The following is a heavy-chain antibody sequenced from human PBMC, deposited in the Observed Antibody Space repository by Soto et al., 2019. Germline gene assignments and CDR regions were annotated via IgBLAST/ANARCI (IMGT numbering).Heavy chain of an antibody. J-gene: IGHJ6*02. Sequence: PGESLKISSKVSEYRFNNYGIDWVRQVPGKGLEWMGIIYVGDSDTRYSPSFQGQVTISADKSISTAYLQWSSLKASDTAMYYCAGGGVRGVITRTRDYYGMDVWGQGTTVTVSS. V-gene: IGHV5-51*01. CDR1: EYRFNNYG. D-gene: IGHD3-10*01. CDR3: AGGGVRGVITRTRDYYGMDV. CDR2: IYVGDSDT.